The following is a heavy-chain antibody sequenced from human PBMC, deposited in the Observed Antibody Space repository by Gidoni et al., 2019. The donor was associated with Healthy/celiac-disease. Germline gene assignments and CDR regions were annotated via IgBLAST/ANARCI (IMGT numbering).Heavy chain of an antibody. Sequence: QFTLKVSVPVLLKPTETLTLPCTVSVFSLSNARMGVSWIRQPPGTALEWLAHIFSNDEKSYSTSLKSRLTISKDTSKSQVVLTMTNMDPVDTATYYCARGDYYYYYMDVWGKGTTVTVSS. CDR2: IFSNDEK. CDR3: ARGDYYYYYMDV. V-gene: IGHV2-26*01. J-gene: IGHJ6*03. CDR1: VFSLSNARMG.